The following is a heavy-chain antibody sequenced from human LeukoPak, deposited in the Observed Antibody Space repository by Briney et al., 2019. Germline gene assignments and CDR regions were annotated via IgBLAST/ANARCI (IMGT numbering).Heavy chain of an antibody. CDR1: GFTFSSYS. J-gene: IGHJ4*02. CDR2: ISSSSSYI. V-gene: IGHV3-21*01. Sequence: PGGSLTLSCAASGFTFSSYSMKWVPQAQGKGLEWVSSISSSSSYIYYADSVKGRFTISRDNAKNSLYLQMNSLRAEDTAVYYCARVRGYSNYVSYWGQGTLVTVSS. D-gene: IGHD4-11*01. CDR3: ARVRGYSNYVSY.